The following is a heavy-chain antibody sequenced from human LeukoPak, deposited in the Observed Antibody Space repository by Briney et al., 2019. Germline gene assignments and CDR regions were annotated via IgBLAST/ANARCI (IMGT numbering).Heavy chain of an antibody. CDR3: ARVARYCSSISCYPFWFDP. Sequence: SETLSLTCTVSGGSISSGDYYWSWIRQPPGKGLEWIVYIYYSGSTYYNPSLKSRVTISVDTSKNQFSLKLSSVTAADTAVYYCARVARYCSSISCYPFWFDPWGQGTLVTVSS. V-gene: IGHV4-30-4*08. CDR1: GGSISSGDYY. J-gene: IGHJ5*02. CDR2: IYYSGST. D-gene: IGHD2-2*01.